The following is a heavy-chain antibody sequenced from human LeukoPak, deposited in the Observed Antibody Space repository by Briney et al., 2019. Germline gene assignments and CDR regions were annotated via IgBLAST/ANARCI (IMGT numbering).Heavy chain of an antibody. J-gene: IGHJ6*03. V-gene: IGHV3-48*04. CDR3: TRVRSGYYMDV. CDR1: GFTFSRYS. Sequence: GGSLRLSCAASGFTFSRYSMSWVRQAPGKGLEWVSFITTSGSAIYYADSVKGRFTISRDNAKNSLYLQMNSLRVEDTAVYYCTRVRSGYYMDVWGKGTTVTVSS. D-gene: IGHD3-10*01. CDR2: ITTSGSAI.